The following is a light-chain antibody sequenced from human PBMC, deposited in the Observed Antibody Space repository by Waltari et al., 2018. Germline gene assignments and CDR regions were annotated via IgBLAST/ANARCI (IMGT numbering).Light chain of an antibody. J-gene: IGLJ2*01. CDR3: AAWDDSLSGHVV. CDR2: MDD. CDR1: VSNIGSNY. Sequence: QSVLTQPPSASGTPGQRVTISCSGSVSNIGSNYVYRYYQQHPGTAPKLLINMDDHRPSAVPDRFSGSKSGTSASLAISGLRSEDEGDYYCAAWDDSLSGHVVFGGGTKLTVL. V-gene: IGLV1-47*01.